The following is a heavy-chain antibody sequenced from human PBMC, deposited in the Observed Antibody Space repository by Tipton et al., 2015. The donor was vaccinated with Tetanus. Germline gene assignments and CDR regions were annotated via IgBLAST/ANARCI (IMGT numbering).Heavy chain of an antibody. J-gene: IGHJ4*02. Sequence: LRLSCSVSGGSITSSPFFWNWIRQQPGKGPEWIGYIYYSGSTFYNPSFESRVTISVDTAKNQFSLKMNSVTAADTAVYYCAGVTAQRTELYFDHWGQGTLVTVSS. CDR3: AGVTAQRTELYFDH. CDR2: IYYSGST. V-gene: IGHV4-31*02. D-gene: IGHD6-13*01. CDR1: GGSITSSPFF.